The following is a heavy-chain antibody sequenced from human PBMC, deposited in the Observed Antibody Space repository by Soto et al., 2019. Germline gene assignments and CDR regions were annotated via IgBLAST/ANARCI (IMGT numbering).Heavy chain of an antibody. CDR1: GFTFSSYA. CDR3: ARVMIGGVQLWLPFDY. Sequence: GVSLRLSCAASGFTFSSYAMHWVRQAPGKGLEWVAVISYDGSNKYYADSVKGRFTISRDNSKNTLYLQMNSLRAEDTAVYYCARVMIGGVQLWLPFDYWGQGTLVTVSS. J-gene: IGHJ4*02. D-gene: IGHD5-18*01. V-gene: IGHV3-30-3*01. CDR2: ISYDGSNK.